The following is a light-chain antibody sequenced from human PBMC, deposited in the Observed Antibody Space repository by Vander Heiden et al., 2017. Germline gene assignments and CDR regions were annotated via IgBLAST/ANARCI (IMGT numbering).Light chain of an antibody. V-gene: IGKV1-39*01. CDR1: QSISSY. Sequence: DFQMTRSPSSLSASVGDRVTITCRASQSISSYLNWYQQKPGKAPKLLIYAASSLQSAVPSRFSGSGSGTDFTLTISSLQPEDFATYYCQQSYSTPYTFGQGTKLEIK. CDR2: AAS. J-gene: IGKJ2*01. CDR3: QQSYSTPYT.